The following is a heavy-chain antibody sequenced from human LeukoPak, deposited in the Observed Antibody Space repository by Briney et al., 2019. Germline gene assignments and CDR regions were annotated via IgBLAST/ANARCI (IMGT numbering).Heavy chain of an antibody. J-gene: IGHJ3*02. CDR3: ATNRQIMILGVVIMPAFDI. CDR1: GYTLTQLS. V-gene: IGHV1-24*01. D-gene: IGHD3-3*01. Sequence: ASVKVSCKVSGYTLTQLSVHWVRQAPGKGLEGMGGFDVEDGEIIYARKFQGRVTMTEDTSTDTAYMELSGLRSEDTAVYYCATNRQIMILGVVIMPAFDIWGQGTMVTVSS. CDR2: FDVEDGEI.